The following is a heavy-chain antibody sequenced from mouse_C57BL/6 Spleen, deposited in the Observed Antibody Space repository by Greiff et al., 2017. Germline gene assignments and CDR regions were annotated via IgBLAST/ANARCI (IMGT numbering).Heavy chain of an antibody. Sequence: EVQLQQSGPELVKPGASVKISCKASGYSFTGYDMNWVKQSPEKSLEWIGEINPSTGGTTYNQKFKAKATLTVDKSSSTAYMQLKSLTSEDSAVYYCTRWRNYYAMDYWGQGTSVTVSS. CDR3: TRWRNYYAMDY. CDR1: GYSFTGYD. CDR2: INPSTGGT. D-gene: IGHD2-1*01. J-gene: IGHJ4*01. V-gene: IGHV1-42*01.